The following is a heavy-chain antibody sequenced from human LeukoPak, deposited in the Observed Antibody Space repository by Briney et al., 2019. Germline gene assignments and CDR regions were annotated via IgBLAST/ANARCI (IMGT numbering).Heavy chain of an antibody. CDR2: ISSSSSYI. V-gene: IGHV3-21*01. Sequence: GGSLRLSCAASGFTFSSYSMNWVRQAPGKGLEWVPSISSSSSYIYYADSVKGRFTISRDNAKNSVYLEMNSLRAEDTAVYYCARDPYSGGYGSYYYYYMDVWGKGTTVTISS. D-gene: IGHD1-26*01. J-gene: IGHJ6*03. CDR1: GFTFSSYS. CDR3: ARDPYSGGYGSYYYYYMDV.